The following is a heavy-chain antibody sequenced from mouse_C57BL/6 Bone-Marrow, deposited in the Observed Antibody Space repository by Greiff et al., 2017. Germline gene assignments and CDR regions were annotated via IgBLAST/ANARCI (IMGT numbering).Heavy chain of an antibody. CDR1: GYSFTGYY. J-gene: IGHJ4*01. CDR2: INPSTGGT. D-gene: IGHD1-1*01. CDR3: ARESYYGSSPLAMDY. V-gene: IGHV1-42*01. Sequence: VHVQQSGPELVKPGASVKISCKASGYSFTGYYMNWVKQSPEKSLEWIGEINPSTGGTTYNQKFKAKATLTVDKSSSTAYMQLKSLTSEDSAVYYCARESYYGSSPLAMDYWGQGTSVTVSS.